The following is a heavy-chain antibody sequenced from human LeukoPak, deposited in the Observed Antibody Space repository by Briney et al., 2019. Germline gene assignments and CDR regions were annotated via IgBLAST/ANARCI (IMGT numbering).Heavy chain of an antibody. J-gene: IGHJ4*02. D-gene: IGHD2-2*02. CDR2: VNHSGST. Sequence: PSETLSLTCAVYGGSFSGYYWSWLRQPPGKGLEWIGEVNHSGSTNYNPSLKSRVTISVDTSKNQFSLKLSSVTAADTAVYYCARGGGYCSSTSCYTGFDYWGQGTLVTVSS. V-gene: IGHV4-34*01. CDR1: GGSFSGYY. CDR3: ARGGGYCSSTSCYTGFDY.